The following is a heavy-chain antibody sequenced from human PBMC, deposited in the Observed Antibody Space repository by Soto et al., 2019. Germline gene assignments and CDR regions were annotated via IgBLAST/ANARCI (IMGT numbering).Heavy chain of an antibody. CDR3: ASPNPRRGSGCLFDY. CDR2: IIPILGIT. V-gene: IGHV1-69*02. J-gene: IGHJ4*02. CDR1: VGTFSSYT. Sequence: QVQLVQSGAEVKKPGSSVKVSCKASVGTFSSYTISWVRQAPGQGLEWMGRIIPILGITNYAQKFQGRVTXTXXXAXXTAYMELSSLRSEDTAVYYSASPNPRRGSGCLFDYWGQGALVTVSS. D-gene: IGHD2-2*01.